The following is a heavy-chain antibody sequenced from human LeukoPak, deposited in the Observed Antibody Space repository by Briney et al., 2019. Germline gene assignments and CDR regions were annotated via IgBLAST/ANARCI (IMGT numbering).Heavy chain of an antibody. V-gene: IGHV3-23*01. CDR2: ISGSGGST. CDR1: GFTFSSYA. D-gene: IGHD3-10*01. CDR3: AKPHYYGSGSYYYASGYSFDY. J-gene: IGHJ4*02. Sequence: GGSLRLSCAASGFTFSSYAMSWVRQAPGKGLEWVSAISGSGGSTYYADPVKGRFTISRDNSKNTMYMQMNRLRDEDTAVYYCAKPHYYGSGSYYYASGYSFDYSGQGTLVTVSS.